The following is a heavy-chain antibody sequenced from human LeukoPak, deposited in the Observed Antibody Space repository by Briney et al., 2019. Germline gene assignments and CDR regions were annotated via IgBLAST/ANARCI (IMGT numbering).Heavy chain of an antibody. D-gene: IGHD4-17*01. CDR1: GFTFSTYS. V-gene: IGHV3-21*01. J-gene: IGHJ4*02. CDR2: ISSYSNYI. CDR3: ARSRTTVTKDALDY. Sequence: GGSLRLSCAASGFTFSTYSMNWVRQAPGKGLEWFSSISSYSNYINYADSVKGRFTISRDNAKNSLYLQMNSLRAEDTAVYYCARSRTTVTKDALDYWGQGTLVTVSS.